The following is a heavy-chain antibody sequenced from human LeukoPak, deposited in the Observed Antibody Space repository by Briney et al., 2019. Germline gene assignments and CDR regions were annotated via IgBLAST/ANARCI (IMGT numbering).Heavy chain of an antibody. D-gene: IGHD1-14*01. CDR2: IKHDGNEK. V-gene: IGHV3-7*01. CDR1: GFTFSSSW. CDR3: AGMDHFDY. Sequence: PGGSLRLFCPASGFTFSSSWMAWVRQAPGKGLEWVANIKHDGNEKYYVDSVKGRFTISRDNAKNSLYLEMNSLRADDTAVYYCAGMDHFDYWGQGTLVTVSS. J-gene: IGHJ4*02.